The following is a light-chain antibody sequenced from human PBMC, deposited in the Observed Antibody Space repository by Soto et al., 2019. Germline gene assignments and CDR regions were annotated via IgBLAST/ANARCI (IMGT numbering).Light chain of an antibody. CDR2: DVS. J-gene: IGLJ1*01. CDR1: SSDVGAYNY. V-gene: IGLV2-14*03. Sequence: QSVLTQPASVSASPGQSITIFCTGTSSDVGAYNYVSWYQHHPGKAPKLMIRDVSDRPSGVSNRFSGSKSGNTASLTISGLQAEDEADYYCSSYTSTSTYVFGSGTKLTVL. CDR3: SSYTSTSTYV.